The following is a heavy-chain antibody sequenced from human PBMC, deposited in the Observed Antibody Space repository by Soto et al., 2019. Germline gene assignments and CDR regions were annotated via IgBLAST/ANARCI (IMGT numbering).Heavy chain of an antibody. CDR1: GGTFSSYT. V-gene: IGHV1-69*02. Sequence: ASVKVSCKASGGTFSSYTISWVRQTTGQGLEWMGRIIPILGIANYAQKFQGRVTITADKSTSTAYMELSSLRSEDTAVYYCARVRYCSSTSCLTQHPCAFDYWGQGTLVTVSS. J-gene: IGHJ4*02. CDR2: IIPILGIA. D-gene: IGHD2-2*01. CDR3: ARVRYCSSTSCLTQHPCAFDY.